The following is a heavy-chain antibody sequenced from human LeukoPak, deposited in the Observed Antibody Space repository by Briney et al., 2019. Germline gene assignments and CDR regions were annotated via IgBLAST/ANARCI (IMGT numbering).Heavy chain of an antibody. CDR3: ARDHEDVYGSGSYKL. Sequence: ASVKVSCKASGFTFTSSAVQWVRQAPGQGLEWMGWISAYNGKTEFAQRFQDRVTMTTDTSTTTAYMELRSLRSDDTAMYYCARDHEDVYGSGSYKLWGQGTRVTVSS. J-gene: IGHJ4*02. CDR1: GFTFTSSA. CDR2: ISAYNGKT. D-gene: IGHD3-10*01. V-gene: IGHV1-18*01.